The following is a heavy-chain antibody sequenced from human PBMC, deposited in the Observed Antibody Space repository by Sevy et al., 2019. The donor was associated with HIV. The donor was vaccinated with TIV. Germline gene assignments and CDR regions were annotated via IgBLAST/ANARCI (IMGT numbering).Heavy chain of an antibody. CDR2: IRYDGSNN. CDR3: ARDGLSSGWLFDS. CDR1: GFTFSSYG. J-gene: IGHJ4*02. D-gene: IGHD6-19*01. Sequence: GGSLRLSCAASGFTFSSYGMHWVRQSPGKGLEWVAVIRYDGSNNYYADSVKGRFTISRDNSKNTLYLQMNSLRGEDTAVYYCARDGLSSGWLFDSWGQGTLVTVSS. V-gene: IGHV3-33*01.